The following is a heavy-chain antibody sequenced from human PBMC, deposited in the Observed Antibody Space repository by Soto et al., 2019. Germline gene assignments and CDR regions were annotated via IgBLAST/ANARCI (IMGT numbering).Heavy chain of an antibody. CDR1: GFSISSYY. V-gene: IGHV4-59*08. Sequence: SETLSLTCTVSGFSISSYYWSWIRQPPGKGLEWIGYIYYSGSTNYNPSLKSRVTISVDTSKNQFSLKLSSVTAADTSVYYCARYPPGYCSGGSCYSPYYFDYWGHGTLVTFSS. CDR2: IYYSGST. CDR3: ARYPPGYCSGGSCYSPYYFDY. J-gene: IGHJ4*01. D-gene: IGHD2-15*01.